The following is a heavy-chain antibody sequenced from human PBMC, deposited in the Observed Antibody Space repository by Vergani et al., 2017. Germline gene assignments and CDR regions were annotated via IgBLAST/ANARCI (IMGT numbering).Heavy chain of an antibody. J-gene: IGHJ4*02. D-gene: IGHD3-10*01. CDR3: AKDGVVLWFGEYQSDY. Sequence: EVQLLESGGGLVQPGGSLRLSCAASGFTFSSYAMSWVRQAPGKGLEWVSAISGSGGSTYYADSVKCRFTISRDNSKNTLYLQMNSLRAEDTAVYYCAKDGVVLWFGEYQSDYWGQGTLVTVSS. CDR2: ISGSGGST. CDR1: GFTFSSYA. V-gene: IGHV3-23*01.